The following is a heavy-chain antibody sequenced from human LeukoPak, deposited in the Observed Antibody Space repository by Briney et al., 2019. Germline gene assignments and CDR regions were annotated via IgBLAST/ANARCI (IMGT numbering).Heavy chain of an antibody. CDR3: ALPGRSGWNLDY. CDR2: ISYDGSNK. V-gene: IGHV3-30*04. CDR1: GFTFSSYA. J-gene: IGHJ4*02. Sequence: GGSLRLSCAASGFTFSSYAMHWVRQAPGKGLEWVAVISYDGSNKYYADSVKGRFTISRDNSKNTLYLQMNSLRAEDTAVYYCALPGRSGWNLDYWGQGTLVTVSS. D-gene: IGHD6-19*01.